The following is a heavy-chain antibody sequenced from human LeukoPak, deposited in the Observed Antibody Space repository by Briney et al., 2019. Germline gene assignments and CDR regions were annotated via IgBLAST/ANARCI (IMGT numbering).Heavy chain of an antibody. V-gene: IGHV1-46*01. Sequence: GASVKVSCKASGYTFTSYYMHWVRQAPGQGLEWMGIINPSGGSTSYAQKFQGRVTMTRDMFTSTVYMELSSLRSEDTAVYYCARGTPMIVGPSGWFDPWGQGTLVTVSS. J-gene: IGHJ5*02. CDR2: INPSGGST. CDR1: GYTFTSYY. CDR3: ARGTPMIVGPSGWFDP. D-gene: IGHD3-22*01.